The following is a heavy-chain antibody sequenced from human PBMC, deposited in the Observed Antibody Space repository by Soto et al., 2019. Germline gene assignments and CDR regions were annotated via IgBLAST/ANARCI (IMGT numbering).Heavy chain of an antibody. V-gene: IGHV3-74*01. CDR1: GFIFKMYW. J-gene: IGHJ4*02. CDR3: TRGPRPISTGTGAY. D-gene: IGHD3-10*01. Sequence: EVQLVESVGGLVPPGGSVRLSCAPSGFIFKMYWMHWVRQSPGKGLVWISRIYNDGTYSDYADSVRGRFTISRDNVNDTLYLQMNNLRAEDSGLYYCTRGPRPISTGTGAYWGQGTQVTVSS. CDR2: IYNDGTYS.